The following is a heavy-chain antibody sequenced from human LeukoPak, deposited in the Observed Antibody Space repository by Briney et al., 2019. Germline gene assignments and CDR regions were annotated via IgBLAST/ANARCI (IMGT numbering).Heavy chain of an antibody. J-gene: IGHJ3*02. CDR3: ARELRTTVVTAGAHDAFDI. Sequence: GASVKVSCKASGYTFTGYYMHWVRQAPGQGLEWMGWINPNSGGTNYAQKFQGWVTMTRDTSISTAYMELSRLRSDDTAVYYCARELRTTVVTAGAHDAFDIWGQGTMVTVSS. V-gene: IGHV1-2*04. CDR2: INPNSGGT. CDR1: GYTFTGYY. D-gene: IGHD4-23*01.